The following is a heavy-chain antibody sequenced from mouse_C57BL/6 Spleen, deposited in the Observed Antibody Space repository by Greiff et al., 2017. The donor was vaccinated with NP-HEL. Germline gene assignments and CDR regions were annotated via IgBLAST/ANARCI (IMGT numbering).Heavy chain of an antibody. CDR3: ARDHEWVDFDV. J-gene: IGHJ1*03. Sequence: EVHLVESGAELVKPGASVKLSCTASGFNIKDYYMHWVKQRTEQGLEWIGRIDPEDGETKYAPKFQGKATITADTSSNTAYLQLSSLTSEDSAVYYCARDHEWVDFDVWGTGTTVTVSS. CDR1: GFNIKDYY. D-gene: IGHD1-1*01. V-gene: IGHV14-2*01. CDR2: IDPEDGET.